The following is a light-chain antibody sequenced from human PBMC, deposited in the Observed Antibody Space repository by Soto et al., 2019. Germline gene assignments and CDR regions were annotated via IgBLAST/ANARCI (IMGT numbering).Light chain of an antibody. CDR2: AAS. Sequence: DIQMTQSPSFVSASVGDRVTITCRASQSISSWLAWYQQKPGKAPKLPIYAASSLQSDVPSRFSVSGSGTDFTLTISSLQPEDFASYFCQQADSFPWTFGQGTKVEIK. V-gene: IGKV1-12*01. CDR3: QQADSFPWT. CDR1: QSISSW. J-gene: IGKJ1*01.